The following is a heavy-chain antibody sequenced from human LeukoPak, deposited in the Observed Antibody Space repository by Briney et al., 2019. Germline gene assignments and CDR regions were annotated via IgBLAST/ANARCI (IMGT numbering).Heavy chain of an antibody. CDR1: GFTFSLYE. CDR2: ISSSGSAI. V-gene: IGHV3-48*03. D-gene: IGHD5-12*01. Sequence: GGSLRLSCAASGFTFSLYEMNWVRQAPGKVPEWVSYISSSGSAIYYADSVKGRFSISRDNAKNSLNLQMNSLRAEDTAFYYCARVENSATRGFYFDYWGQGALVTVSS. J-gene: IGHJ4*02. CDR3: ARVENSATRGFYFDY.